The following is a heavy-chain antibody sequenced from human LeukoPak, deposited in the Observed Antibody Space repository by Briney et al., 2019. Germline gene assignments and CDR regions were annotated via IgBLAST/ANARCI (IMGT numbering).Heavy chain of an antibody. D-gene: IGHD6-13*01. CDR3: ASSRAAAGTSVPDY. CDR1: GYTFTGYY. V-gene: IGHV1-2*02. Sequence: ASVKVSCRASGYTFTGYYMHWVRQAPGQGLEGMVWINPNSGGTNYAQKFQGRVTMTRDTSISTAYMELSRLRSDDTAVYYCASSRAAAGTSVPDYWGQGTLVTVSS. J-gene: IGHJ4*02. CDR2: INPNSGGT.